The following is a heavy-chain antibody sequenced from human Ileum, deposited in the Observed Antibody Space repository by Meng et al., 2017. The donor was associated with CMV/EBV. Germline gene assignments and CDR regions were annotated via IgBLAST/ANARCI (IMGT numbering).Heavy chain of an antibody. J-gene: IGHJ5*02. CDR1: SGSSGSYY. D-gene: IGHD3-3*01. Sequence: SGSSGSYYWSWIRQPPGKGLEWIGYIYYSGSTNYNPSLKSRVTISVDTSKNQFSLKLSSVTAADTAVYYCARVGKTIFGVVIGFDPWGQGTLVTVSS. CDR3: ARVGKTIFGVVIGFDP. CDR2: IYYSGST. V-gene: IGHV4-61*01.